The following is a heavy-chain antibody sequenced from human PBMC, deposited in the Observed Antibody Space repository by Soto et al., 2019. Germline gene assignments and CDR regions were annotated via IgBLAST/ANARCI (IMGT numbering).Heavy chain of an antibody. D-gene: IGHD2-15*01. J-gene: IGHJ6*01. CDR1: GGTFSSYA. CDR2: IIPTFVPA. CDR3: ARPFHSGGHYYYGMDV. Sequence: QVQLVQSGAEVKKPGSSVKVSCKASGGTFSSYAISWVRQAPGQGLEWMGGIIPTFVPANYAQKFQGRVKMTAEESTSTADMELGRLRSEATALYYWARPFHSGGHYYYGMDVWGQGTTVTVSS. V-gene: IGHV1-69*12.